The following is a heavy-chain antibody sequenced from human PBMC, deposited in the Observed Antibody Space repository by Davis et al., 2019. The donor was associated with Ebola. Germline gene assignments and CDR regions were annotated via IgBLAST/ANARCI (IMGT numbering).Heavy chain of an antibody. J-gene: IGHJ4*02. CDR3: EGYGGV. CDR1: DGSISSHY. V-gene: IGHV4-34*01. Sequence: SETLSLTCTVSDGSISSHYWSWIRQPPGKGLEWIGEINHSGSTNYNPSLKSRVTISVDTSKNQFSLKMTSVTAADTAVYYCEGYGGVWGQGTLVTVSS. D-gene: IGHD4-23*01. CDR2: INHSGST.